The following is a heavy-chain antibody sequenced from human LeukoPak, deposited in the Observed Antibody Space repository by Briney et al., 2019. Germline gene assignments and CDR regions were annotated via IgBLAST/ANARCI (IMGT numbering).Heavy chain of an antibody. D-gene: IGHD6-6*01. CDR2: IYYSGRT. CDR1: GGSISSGNHF. J-gene: IGHJ4*02. V-gene: IGHV4-39*01. Sequence: NPSETLSLTCTVSGGSISSGNHFWGWIRQPPGKGLEWIGIIYYSGRTYFNPSLKSRVTISVDTSKNQFSLKLSSVTAADTAVYYCARRAYSSSSFDSWGQGTLVTVSS. CDR3: ARRAYSSSSFDS.